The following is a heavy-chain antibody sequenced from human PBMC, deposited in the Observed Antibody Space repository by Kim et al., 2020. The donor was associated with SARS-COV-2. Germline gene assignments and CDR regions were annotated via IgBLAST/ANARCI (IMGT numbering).Heavy chain of an antibody. Sequence: SVKVSCKASGFTFTSSAVQWVRQARGQRLEWIGWIVVGSGNTNYAQKFQERVTITRDMSTSTAYMELSSLRSEDTAVYYCAAGAGQQLDHYYYYYGMDVWGQGTTVTVSS. CDR2: IVVGSGNT. D-gene: IGHD6-13*01. CDR1: GFTFTSSA. J-gene: IGHJ6*02. CDR3: AAGAGQQLDHYYYYYGMDV. V-gene: IGHV1-58*01.